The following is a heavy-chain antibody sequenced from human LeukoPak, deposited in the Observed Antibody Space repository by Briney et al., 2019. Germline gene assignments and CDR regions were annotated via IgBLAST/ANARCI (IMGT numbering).Heavy chain of an antibody. CDR3: ARESLIAYGGAFDI. V-gene: IGHV3-53*01. CDR2: LYSGGST. D-gene: IGHD4-23*01. J-gene: IGHJ3*02. CDR1: GFIFSNNY. Sequence: GGSLRLSCAASGFIFSNNYMNWVRQAPGKGLEWVSALYSGGSTYYADSVKGRFTISRDNSDNTVYLQMDSLRADDTAMYYCARESLIAYGGAFDIWGQGTFVTVSS.